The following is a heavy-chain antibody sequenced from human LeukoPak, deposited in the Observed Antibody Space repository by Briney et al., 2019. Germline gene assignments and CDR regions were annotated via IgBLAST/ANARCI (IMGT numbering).Heavy chain of an antibody. CDR1: GFTFSSYA. V-gene: IGHV3-30-3*01. D-gene: IGHD6-13*01. CDR3: ANTRRRRSSWYYFDY. J-gene: IGHJ4*02. Sequence: PGGSLRLSCAASGFTFSSYAMHWVRQAPGKGLEWVAVISYDGGNKYYADSVKGRFTISRDNSKNTLYLQMNSLRAEDTAVYYCANTRRRRSSWYYFDYWGQGTLVTVSS. CDR2: ISYDGGNK.